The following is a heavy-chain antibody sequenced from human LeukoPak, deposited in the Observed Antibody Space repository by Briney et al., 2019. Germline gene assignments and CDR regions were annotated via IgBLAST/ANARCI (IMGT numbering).Heavy chain of an antibody. CDR1: GGSISSYY. CDR3: ARGQPAPRFDP. V-gene: IGHV4-59*01. Sequence: SETLSLTCTVSGGSISSYYWIWLPQPPGKGLEWIGYIYYSGSTNYNPSLKSRVTISVDTSKNQFSLTLSSVTAADTAVYYCARGQPAPRFDPGAREPLYPVSS. D-gene: IGHD1-14*01. CDR2: IYYSGST. J-gene: IGHJ5*02.